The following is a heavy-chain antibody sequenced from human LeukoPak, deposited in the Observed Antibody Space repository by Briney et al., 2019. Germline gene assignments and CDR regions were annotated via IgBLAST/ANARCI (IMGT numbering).Heavy chain of an antibody. CDR2: INHSGST. V-gene: IGHV4-34*01. CDR3: ARYYYYYMDV. J-gene: IGHJ6*03. CDR1: GGSFSGYY. Sequence: SETLSLTCAVYGGSFSGYYWSWIRQPPGKGLEWIGEINHSGSTNYNPPLKSRVTISVDTSKNQFSLKLSSVTAADTAVYYCARYYYYYMDVWGKGTTVTVSS.